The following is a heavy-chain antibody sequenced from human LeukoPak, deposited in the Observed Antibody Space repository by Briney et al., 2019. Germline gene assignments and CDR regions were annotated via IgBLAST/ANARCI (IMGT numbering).Heavy chain of an antibody. CDR1: GYTFTSYY. V-gene: IGHV1-46*01. Sequence: ASVKVSCKASGYTFTSYYMHWVRRAPGQGLEWMGIINPSGGSTSYAQKFQGRVTMTRDTSTSTVYMELSSLRSEDTAVYYCARAQSLWFGELFPFDYWGQGTLVTVSS. CDR2: INPSGGST. J-gene: IGHJ4*02. D-gene: IGHD3-10*01. CDR3: ARAQSLWFGELFPFDY.